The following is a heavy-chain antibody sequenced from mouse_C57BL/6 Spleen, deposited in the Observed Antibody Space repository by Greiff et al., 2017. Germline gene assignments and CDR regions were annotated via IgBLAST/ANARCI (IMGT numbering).Heavy chain of an antibody. J-gene: IGHJ2*01. Sequence: QVQLQQPGAELVMPGASVKLSCKASGYTFTSYWMHWVKQRPGQGLEWIGGIDPSDSYTNYNQKFKGKSTLTVDKSSSTAYMQLSSLTSEDSAVYYCARYFLYYFDYWGQGTTLTVSS. V-gene: IGHV1-69*01. CDR2: IDPSDSYT. CDR1: GYTFTSYW. CDR3: ARYFLYYFDY.